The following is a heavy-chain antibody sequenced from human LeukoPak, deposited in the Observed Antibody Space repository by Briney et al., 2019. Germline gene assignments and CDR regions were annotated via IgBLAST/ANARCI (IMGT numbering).Heavy chain of an antibody. CDR2: ISASGERT. J-gene: IGHJ4*02. CDR3: AKFRLAMIVVVGPGQGFDY. D-gene: IGHD3-22*01. CDR1: GFIFSDYA. V-gene: IGHV3-23*01. Sequence: GGSLRLSCAASGFIFSDYAMGWVRQAPGKGLEWVSGISASGERTYYADSVKGRFTISRDKSKNTVSLQMNSLRAEDTAVYYCAKFRLAMIVVVGPGQGFDYWGQGTLVTVSS.